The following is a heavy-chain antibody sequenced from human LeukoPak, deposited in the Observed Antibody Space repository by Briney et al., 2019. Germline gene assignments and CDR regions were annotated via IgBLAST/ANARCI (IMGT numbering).Heavy chain of an antibody. CDR3: ARGTWPAAIRWFDP. D-gene: IGHD2-2*01. CDR2: INHSGST. CDR1: GGSFSGYY. Sequence: SETLSLTCAVYGGSFSGYYWSWIRQPPGKRLEWIGEINHSGSTNYNPSLKSRVTISVDTSKNQFSLKLSSVTAADTAVYYCARGTWPAAIRWFDPWGQGTLVTVSS. J-gene: IGHJ5*02. V-gene: IGHV4-34*01.